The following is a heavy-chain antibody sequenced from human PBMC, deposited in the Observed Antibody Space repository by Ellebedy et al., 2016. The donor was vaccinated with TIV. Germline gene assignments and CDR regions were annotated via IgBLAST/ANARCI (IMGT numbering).Heavy chain of an antibody. V-gene: IGHV3-49*03. CDR3: SRYGDYLDY. CDR2: IRSKAYGGTL. D-gene: IGHD4-17*01. J-gene: IGHJ4*02. Sequence: GESLKISCTGSGFTFGHYDMSWFRQAPGKGLEWVGFIRSKAYGGTLEYAASVKGRFIFSRDDSKSIAYLQMNSLKTEDTALYYCSRYGDYLDYWGQGTLVTVSS. CDR1: GFTFGHYD.